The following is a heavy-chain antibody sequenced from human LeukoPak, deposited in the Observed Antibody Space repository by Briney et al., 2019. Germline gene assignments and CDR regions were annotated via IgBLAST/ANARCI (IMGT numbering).Heavy chain of an antibody. CDR3: TTEKPMGYYDSSGYSNYGDAFDI. V-gene: IGHV3-23*01. D-gene: IGHD3-22*01. CDR1: GFTFSSYA. Sequence: PGGSLRLSCAASGFTFSSYAMSWVRQAPGKGLEWVSAISGSGGSTYYADSVKGRFTISRDNSKNTLYLQMNSLKTEDTAVYYCTTEKPMGYYDSSGYSNYGDAFDIWGQGTMVTVSS. CDR2: ISGSGGST. J-gene: IGHJ3*02.